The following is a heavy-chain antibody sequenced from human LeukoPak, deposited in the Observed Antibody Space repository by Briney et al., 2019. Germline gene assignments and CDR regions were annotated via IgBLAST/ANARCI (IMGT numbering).Heavy chain of an antibody. CDR3: ARVVPPTDYGSGSYFWDPYYFDY. Sequence: GESLLLSCAASGFTFSHYGMHWVRQAPGKGLERVAFIWSDGSNKYYADSVKGRCNNSRDNSKNTLYLQMNSLRAEDTAVYYCARVVPPTDYGSGSYFWDPYYFDYWGQGTLVTVSS. V-gene: IGHV3-33*01. CDR1: GFTFSHYG. D-gene: IGHD3-10*01. CDR2: IWSDGSNK. J-gene: IGHJ4*02.